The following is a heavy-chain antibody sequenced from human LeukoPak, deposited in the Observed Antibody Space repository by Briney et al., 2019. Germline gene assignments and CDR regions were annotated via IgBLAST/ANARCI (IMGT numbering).Heavy chain of an antibody. V-gene: IGHV3-20*04. CDR3: AKDRGDKTTVTGFDY. D-gene: IGHD4-17*01. CDR2: IHWNGVST. Sequence: PGGSLRLTCAASGFTFDDYGMSWVRHVPGKGLEWVSGIHWNGVSTGYADSVKGRFTISRDNSKNTLYLQMNSLRAEDTAVYYCAKDRGDKTTVTGFDYWGQGTLVTVSS. CDR1: GFTFDDYG. J-gene: IGHJ4*02.